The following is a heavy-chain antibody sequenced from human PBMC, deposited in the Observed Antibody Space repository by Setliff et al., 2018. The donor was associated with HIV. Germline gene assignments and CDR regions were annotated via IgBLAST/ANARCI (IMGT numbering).Heavy chain of an antibody. CDR3: AKNGPSRRGYYFDY. D-gene: IGHD6-13*01. Sequence: PGGSLRLSCAASGFTFSSYWMSWVRQAPGKGLEWVAIIKQDGSEKYYVDSVKGRSTISRDNSKNTLYLQMNSLRAEDTAVYYCAKNGPSRRGYYFDYWGQGTLVTVSS. CDR1: GFTFSSYW. J-gene: IGHJ4*02. V-gene: IGHV3-7*03. CDR2: IKQDGSEK.